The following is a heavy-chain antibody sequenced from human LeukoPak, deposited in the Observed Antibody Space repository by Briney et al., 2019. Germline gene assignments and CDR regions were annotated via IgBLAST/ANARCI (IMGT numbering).Heavy chain of an antibody. D-gene: IGHD3-16*02. Sequence: ASVKVSCKVSGYTLTELSMHWVRQAPGKGLEWMGGFDPEDGETIYAQNFQGRVIMTEDSSTDTAYMELSSLRSEDAAMYYCATAVRLGELSPDYWGQGTRVTVSS. CDR2: FDPEDGET. CDR1: GYTLTELS. V-gene: IGHV1-24*01. J-gene: IGHJ4*02. CDR3: ATAVRLGELSPDY.